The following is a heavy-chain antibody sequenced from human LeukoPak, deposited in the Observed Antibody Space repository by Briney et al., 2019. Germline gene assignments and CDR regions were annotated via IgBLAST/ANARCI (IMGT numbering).Heavy chain of an antibody. CDR1: GFTFSSYA. CDR2: ISSSGSTI. J-gene: IGHJ4*02. V-gene: IGHV3-48*04. D-gene: IGHD6-19*01. CDR3: AREGGGWYSDYFDY. Sequence: GGSLRLSCGASGFTFSSYAMSWVRQAPGKGLEWVSYISSSGSTIYYADSVEGRFTISRDNAKNSLYLQMNSLRAEDTAVYYCAREGGGWYSDYFDYWGQGTLVTVSS.